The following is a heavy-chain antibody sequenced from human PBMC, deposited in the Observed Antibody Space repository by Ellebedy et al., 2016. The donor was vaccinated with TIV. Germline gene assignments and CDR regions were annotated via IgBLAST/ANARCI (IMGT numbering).Heavy chain of an antibody. V-gene: IGHV3-48*02. CDR2: ISSSGRTT. Sequence: GESLKISCAASGFTFSSFDLNWVRQAPGKGLEWVAYISSSGRTTYYADSVKGRFTISRDNAKNSLYLQMNSLRDEDTAVYFCASRQQLARNDFQHWGQGTLVTVSS. CDR3: ASRQQLARNDFQH. J-gene: IGHJ1*01. D-gene: IGHD6-13*01. CDR1: GFTFSSFD.